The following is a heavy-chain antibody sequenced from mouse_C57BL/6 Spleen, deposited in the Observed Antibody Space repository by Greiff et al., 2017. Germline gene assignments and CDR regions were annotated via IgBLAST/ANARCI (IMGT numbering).Heavy chain of an antibody. Sequence: QVQLKESGPELVKPGASVKISCKASGYAFSSSWMNWVKQRPGKGLEWIGRIYPGDGDTNYNGKFKGKATLTADKSSSTAYMQLSSLTSEDSAVYFCARWGLDYGSSYDYWGQGTTLTVSS. J-gene: IGHJ2*01. V-gene: IGHV1-82*01. CDR2: IYPGDGDT. D-gene: IGHD1-1*01. CDR3: ARWGLDYGSSYDY. CDR1: GYAFSSSW.